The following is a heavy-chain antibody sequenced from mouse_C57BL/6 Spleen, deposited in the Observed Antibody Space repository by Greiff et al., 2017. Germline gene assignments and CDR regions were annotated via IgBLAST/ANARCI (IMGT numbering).Heavy chain of an antibody. CDR1: GYTFTSYW. D-gene: IGHD1-1*01. CDR3: AGGGFYGSSYGFYYFDY. V-gene: IGHV1-50*01. Sequence: QVQLQQPGAELVKPGASVKLSCKASGYTFTSYWMQWVKQRPGQGLEWIGEIDPSDSYTNYNQKFKGKATLTVDTSSSTAYMQLSSLTSEDSAFYYCAGGGFYGSSYGFYYFDYWGQGTTLTVSS. J-gene: IGHJ2*01. CDR2: IDPSDSYT.